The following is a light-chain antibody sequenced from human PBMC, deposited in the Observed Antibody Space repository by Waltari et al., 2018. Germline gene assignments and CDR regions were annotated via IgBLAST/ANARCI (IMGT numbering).Light chain of an antibody. J-gene: IGKJ1*01. V-gene: IGKV3-20*01. Sequence: ELVLTHSPGTLSLSPGERATLTCRASQSVTNNYLAWYQQKPGQAPRLLIYGASSRATGIPDRFSGSGSGTDFTLTISRLEPEDFAVYYCQQYGSSPRTFGQGTKVEIK. CDR3: QQYGSSPRT. CDR2: GAS. CDR1: QSVTNNY.